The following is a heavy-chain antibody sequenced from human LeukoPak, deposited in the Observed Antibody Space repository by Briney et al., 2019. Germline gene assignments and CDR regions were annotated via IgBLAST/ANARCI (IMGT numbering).Heavy chain of an antibody. V-gene: IGHV3-15*04. CDR1: GFSFSDAW. D-gene: IGHD3-10*01. CDR2: IESKTDGGTT. J-gene: IGHJ4*02. Sequence: AGGSLRLSCAASGFSFSDAWMSWVRQIPGKGLEWVGRIESKTDGGTTDYAAPVKGRFTISRDDSTNTLYLQMNSLKSEDTAVYYCTTYGSGRKFDYWGQGILVTVSS. CDR3: TTYGSGRKFDY.